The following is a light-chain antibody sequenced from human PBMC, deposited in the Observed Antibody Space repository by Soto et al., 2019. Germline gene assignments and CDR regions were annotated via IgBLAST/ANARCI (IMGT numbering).Light chain of an antibody. V-gene: IGKV3-20*01. Sequence: PGESATLFCRASQTVSSSCLAWYQQKPGQAPRLLIYGVSSRATGIPDRFSGSGSGTDLTLTISRLQPEDFAVYYCQHYDNSAALTFGGGTNVEIK. J-gene: IGKJ4*01. CDR2: GVS. CDR1: QTVSSSC. CDR3: QHYDNSAALT.